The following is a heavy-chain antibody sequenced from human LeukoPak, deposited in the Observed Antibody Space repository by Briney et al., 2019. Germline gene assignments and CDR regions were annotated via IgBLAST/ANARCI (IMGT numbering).Heavy chain of an antibody. J-gene: IGHJ5*02. CDR3: ANTAAGTPYNWFDP. V-gene: IGHV4-59*04. CDR2: IYHSGST. CDR1: GGSISSYY. Sequence: SETLSLTCTVSGGSISSYYWSWVRQPPGKGLEWIGSIYHSGSTYYNPSLKSRVTISVDTSKNQFSLKLSSVTAADTAVYYCANTAAGTPYNWFDPWGQGTLVTVSS. D-gene: IGHD6-13*01.